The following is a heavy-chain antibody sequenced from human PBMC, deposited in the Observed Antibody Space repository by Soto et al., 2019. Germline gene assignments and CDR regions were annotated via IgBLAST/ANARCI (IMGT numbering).Heavy chain of an antibody. V-gene: IGHV4-30-4*01. CDR1: GGSISSGDYY. J-gene: IGHJ5*02. CDR2: IYYSGTI. Sequence: SETLSLTCTVSGGSISSGDYYWSWIRQPPGKGLEWIGFIYYSGTIYYNPSLKSRATISLDTSKNQFSLKLSSVTAADTAVYYCAGESGGGTRGNNWFDPWGQGTLVTVSS. CDR3: AGESGGGTRGNNWFDP. D-gene: IGHD2-15*01.